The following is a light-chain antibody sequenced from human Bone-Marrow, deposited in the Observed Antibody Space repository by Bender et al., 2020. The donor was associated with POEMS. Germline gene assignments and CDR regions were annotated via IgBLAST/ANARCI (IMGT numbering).Light chain of an antibody. Sequence: QSALTQPASVSGSPGQSITISCTGTSSDVGYYNYVSWYQQHPGKAPKLLIYDVSDRPSGVSNRFSGSKSGNTASLTISGLQAEDGADYFCCSYAGSSSLVFGTGTKVTVL. CDR3: CSYAGSSSLV. V-gene: IGLV2-23*02. CDR1: SSDVGYYNY. J-gene: IGLJ1*01. CDR2: DVS.